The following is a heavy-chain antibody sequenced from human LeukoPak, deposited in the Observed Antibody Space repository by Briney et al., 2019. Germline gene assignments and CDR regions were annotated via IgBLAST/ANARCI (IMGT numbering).Heavy chain of an antibody. Sequence: PSETLSLTCAVYGGSFSGYYWSWIRQPPGKGLEWIGEINHSGSTNYNPSLKSRVTISVDTSKNQFSLKLSSVTAADTAVYYCARGALDDQRTDIVVVPAARYPSYYYYYMDVWGKGTTVTVSS. J-gene: IGHJ6*03. CDR2: INHSGST. D-gene: IGHD2-2*01. CDR3: ARGALDDQRTDIVVVPAARYPSYYYYYMDV. CDR1: GGSFSGYY. V-gene: IGHV4-34*01.